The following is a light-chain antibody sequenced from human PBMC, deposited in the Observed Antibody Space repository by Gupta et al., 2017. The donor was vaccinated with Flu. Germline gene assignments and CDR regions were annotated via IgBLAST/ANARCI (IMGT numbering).Light chain of an antibody. V-gene: IGKV1-37*01. CDR3: QRTYNAPDS. Sequence: DLQLTPSPSFLSASVGDRVTITCRVSQSIISYLNWYRQKPGNVPKLLIYSASNLQSGVPSRFSGSGSGTDFTLTSRSLQPEDVETYYGQRTYNAPDSFGQGTKLEIK. CDR1: QSIISY. CDR2: SAS. J-gene: IGKJ2*03.